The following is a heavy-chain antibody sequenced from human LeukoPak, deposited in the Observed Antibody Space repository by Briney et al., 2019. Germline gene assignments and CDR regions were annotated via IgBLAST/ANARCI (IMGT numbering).Heavy chain of an antibody. D-gene: IGHD3-9*01. CDR3: AKEILTGYYIDY. Sequence: PGGSLRLSCAASGFTFSSNWMSWVRQAPGKGLEWVANIKQDGSEKYYVDSVKGRFTISRDNAKSSLNLQMNSLRAEDTAVYYCAKEILTGYYIDYWGQGTLVTVSS. CDR1: GFTFSSNW. J-gene: IGHJ4*02. CDR2: IKQDGSEK. V-gene: IGHV3-7*01.